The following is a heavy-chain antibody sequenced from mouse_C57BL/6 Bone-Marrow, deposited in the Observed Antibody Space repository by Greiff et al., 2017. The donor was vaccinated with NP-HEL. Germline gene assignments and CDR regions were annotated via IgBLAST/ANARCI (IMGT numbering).Heavy chain of an antibody. V-gene: IGHV5-9-1*02. CDR2: ISSGGDYI. Sequence: EVKLVESGEGLVKPGGSLKLSCAASGFTFSSYAMSWVRQTPEKRLEWVAYISSGGDYIYYADTVKGRCTISRDNARNTLYLQMSSLKSEDTAMYYCTRDQDRDYYYGSSHGAWFAYWGQGTLVTVSA. D-gene: IGHD1-1*01. CDR3: TRDQDRDYYYGSSHGAWFAY. J-gene: IGHJ3*01. CDR1: GFTFSSYA.